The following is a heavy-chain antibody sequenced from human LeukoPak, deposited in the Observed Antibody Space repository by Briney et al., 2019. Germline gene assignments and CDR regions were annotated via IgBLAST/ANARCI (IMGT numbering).Heavy chain of an antibody. J-gene: IGHJ6*02. V-gene: IGHV3-23*01. Sequence: GGSLRLSCAASGFTFSTYAMSWVRQAPGKGLEWVLAISGSGGTTYYAASVKGRFTISRGNSKNTLYLQMNSLRAEDTAVYYCARDLLLGGKAVAWAGLDGKGLCYYYGMDVWGQGTTVTVSS. CDR2: ISGSGGTT. CDR1: GFTFSTYA. CDR3: ARDLLLGGKAVAWAGLDGKGLCYYYGMDV. D-gene: IGHD6-19*01.